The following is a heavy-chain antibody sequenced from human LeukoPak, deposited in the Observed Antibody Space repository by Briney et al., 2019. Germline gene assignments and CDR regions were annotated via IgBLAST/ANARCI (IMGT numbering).Heavy chain of an antibody. V-gene: IGHV4-4*02. CDR2: IFHSGST. D-gene: IGHD3-22*01. CDR1: GASIFSSNW. J-gene: IGHJ4*02. Sequence: SGTLSLTCTVSGASIFSSNWWSWVRQPPGKGLEWIGQIFHSGSTYYNPSLKSRVTISVDTSKNQFSLKLTSVTAADTAVYFCARIGYYYHRGPDSDLYYFDYWGQGTLVTVSS. CDR3: ARIGYYYHRGPDSDLYYFDY.